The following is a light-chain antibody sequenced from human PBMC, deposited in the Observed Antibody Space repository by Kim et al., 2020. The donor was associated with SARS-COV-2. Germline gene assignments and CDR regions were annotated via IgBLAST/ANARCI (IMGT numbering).Light chain of an antibody. J-gene: IGKJ4*01. V-gene: IGKV1-5*03. CDR3: QQYKRDAS. Sequence: GDRVTITCRDSQSISSWLAWYQQKPGKAPKLLIYEASTLDSGVPSRFSGSGSGTEFTLTITSLQPDDFATYYCQQYKRDASFGGGTQVEIK. CDR2: EAS. CDR1: QSISSW.